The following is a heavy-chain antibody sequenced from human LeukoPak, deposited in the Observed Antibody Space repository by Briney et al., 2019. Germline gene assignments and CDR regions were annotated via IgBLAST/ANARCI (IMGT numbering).Heavy chain of an antibody. J-gene: IGHJ4*02. V-gene: IGHV6-1*01. CDR2: TFYRSKWYN. CDR1: GDSVSSNTAA. Sequence: QTLSLTRAISGDSVSSNTAAWNWIRQSPSRGLEWLGRTFYRSKWYNDYAVSVKSRIIINPDTSKNQFSLHLNSVTPEDTAVYYCARAEEWLVRGGIDYWGQGTLVTVSS. CDR3: ARAEEWLVRGGIDY. D-gene: IGHD6-19*01.